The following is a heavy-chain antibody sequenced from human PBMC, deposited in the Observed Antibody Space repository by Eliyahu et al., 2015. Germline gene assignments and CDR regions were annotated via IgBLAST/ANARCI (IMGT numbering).Heavy chain of an antibody. Sequence: QVQLQESGPGLVKPSETLSLTCTVSGGXMXSXYWSWIRQPAGKGLEWIGXIYTSGSTNYSPSLKSRVTMSVDTSKNQFSLKLSSVTAADTAVYYCAREVPVSSGYDSRWFDPWGQGTPVTVSS. J-gene: IGHJ5*02. D-gene: IGHD5-12*01. CDR3: AREVPVSSGYDSRWFDP. CDR2: IYTSGST. V-gene: IGHV4-4*07. CDR1: GGXMXSXY.